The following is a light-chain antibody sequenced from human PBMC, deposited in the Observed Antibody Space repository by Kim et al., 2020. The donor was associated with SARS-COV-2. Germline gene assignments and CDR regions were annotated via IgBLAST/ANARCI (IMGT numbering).Light chain of an antibody. J-gene: IGKJ2*01. CDR1: QSVLYSSNNKNF. Sequence: DIVMTQSPDSLAVSLGERATINCKSSQSVLYSSNNKNFLTWYQQKPGQPPKLLIYWASTRESGVPDRFNGSGSGTDFTLTISSLQAEDVAVYYCQQYYNLPYTFGQGTKLEI. CDR3: QQYYNLPYT. CDR2: WAS. V-gene: IGKV4-1*01.